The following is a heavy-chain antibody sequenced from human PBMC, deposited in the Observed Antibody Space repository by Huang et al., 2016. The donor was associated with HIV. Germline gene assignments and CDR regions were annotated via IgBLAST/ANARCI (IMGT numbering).Heavy chain of an antibody. CDR3: AKGSERSLTGPKYQYYFDY. CDR1: IFTFNTSD. V-gene: IGHV3-23*01. J-gene: IGHJ4*02. D-gene: IGHD3-3*01. Sequence: EVQLLESGGGLVQPGGSLRLSCAASIFTFNTSDMSWVRQAQGKGLEWVSGISGSGSSTYYADSVKGRFTISRDNSRNTLYLQMKSLRVEDTAIYYCAKGSERSLTGPKYQYYFDYWGQGTLVTVSS. CDR2: ISGSGSST.